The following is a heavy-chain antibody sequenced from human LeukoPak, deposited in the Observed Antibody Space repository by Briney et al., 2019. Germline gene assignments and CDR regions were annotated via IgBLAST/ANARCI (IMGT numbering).Heavy chain of an antibody. V-gene: IGHV3-23*01. CDR2: IVGSGSNT. D-gene: IGHD3-9*01. Sequence: GASLRLSCAASGFTFSNYAMSWVRHAPGKGLEWVSAIVGSGSNTDYADSVKGWFTISRDNPKNTLYLQMNSLRADDTAVYYCAMWGDYDILTGYYDSDYWGQGTPVTVSS. J-gene: IGHJ4*02. CDR1: GFTFSNYA. CDR3: AMWGDYDILTGYYDSDY.